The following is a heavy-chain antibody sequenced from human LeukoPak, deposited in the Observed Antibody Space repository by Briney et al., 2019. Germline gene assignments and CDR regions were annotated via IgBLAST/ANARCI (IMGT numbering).Heavy chain of an antibody. V-gene: IGHV1-18*01. J-gene: IGHJ4*02. CDR1: GYTFTSYG. Sequence: GASVKVSRKASGYTFTSYGISWVRQAPGQGLEWMGWICAYNGNTNYVQKLQGRVTMTTDTYTSTAYMERRRLRSDDTAVYYCARDGGGSLVSDYWGQGTLVTVSS. CDR2: ICAYNGNT. D-gene: IGHD4-23*01. CDR3: ARDGGGSLVSDY.